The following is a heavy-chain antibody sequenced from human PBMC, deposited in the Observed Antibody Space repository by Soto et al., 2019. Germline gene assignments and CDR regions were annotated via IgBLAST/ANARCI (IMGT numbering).Heavy chain of an antibody. CDR1: GGCISSYE. J-gene: IGHJ4*02. V-gene: IGHV4-59*01. Sequence: SETLSLTCTVSGGCISSYEGSWIRQPPGKGLEWIGYIYYSGSTYYNPSLKSRVTISVDTSAGTVYMQLSSLTSEDTAVYYCARDDSGFSGSHYIDYFNYWGQGALVTVSS. CDR2: IYYSGST. CDR3: ARDDSGFSGSHYIDYFNY. D-gene: IGHD1-26*01.